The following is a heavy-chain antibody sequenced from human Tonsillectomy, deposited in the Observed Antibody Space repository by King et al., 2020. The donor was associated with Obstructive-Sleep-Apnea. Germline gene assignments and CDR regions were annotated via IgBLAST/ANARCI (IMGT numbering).Heavy chain of an antibody. V-gene: IGHV3-21*01. Sequence: VQLVESGGGLLKPGGSLRLSCAASGFTFSSYTMNWVRQAPGKGLEWVSSITSRSSYIYYADSVKGRFTISRDNAKNSLYLQMNSLTVDDTSVYYCARGNYDILTDYYPIDYWGQGTLVTVSS. D-gene: IGHD3-9*01. J-gene: IGHJ4*02. CDR2: ITSRSSYI. CDR3: ARGNYDILTDYYPIDY. CDR1: GFTFSSYT.